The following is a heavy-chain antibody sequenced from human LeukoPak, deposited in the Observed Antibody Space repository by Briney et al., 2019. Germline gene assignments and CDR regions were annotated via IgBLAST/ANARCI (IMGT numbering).Heavy chain of an antibody. D-gene: IGHD4-23*01. Sequence: GESLKIFCKGSGYSFTTYWVAWVRQLPGKGLEWMGIIRPMNSDVRYSPSFQGQVTISADRSINTAYLQWSSLTASDTAMYYCASRPFETTVVPWDFYWGQGTQVTVSS. CDR1: GYSFTTYW. V-gene: IGHV5-51*01. J-gene: IGHJ4*02. CDR3: ASRPFETTVVPWDFY. CDR2: IRPMNSDV.